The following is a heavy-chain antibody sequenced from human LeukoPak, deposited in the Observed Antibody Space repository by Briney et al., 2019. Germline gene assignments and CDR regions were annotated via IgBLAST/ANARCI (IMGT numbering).Heavy chain of an antibody. J-gene: IGHJ3*02. CDR2: IYYSGST. V-gene: IGHV4-28*03. CDR1: GYSISNSNW. CDR3: ARALLHYDILTGYSDDAFDI. D-gene: IGHD3-9*01. Sequence: SDTLSLTCGVSGYSISNSNWWGWIRQPPGKGLEWIGYIYYSGSTNYNPSLKSRVTISVDTSKNQFSLKLSSVTAADTAVYYCARALLHYDILTGYSDDAFDIWGQGTMVTVSS.